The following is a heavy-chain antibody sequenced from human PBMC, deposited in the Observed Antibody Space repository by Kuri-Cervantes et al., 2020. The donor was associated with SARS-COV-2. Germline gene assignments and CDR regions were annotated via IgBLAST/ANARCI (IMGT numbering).Heavy chain of an antibody. V-gene: IGHV3-21*01. J-gene: IGHJ6*02. CDR3: AKGGSWDYSNYEIYYYGMDV. Sequence: LSLTCAASGFTFSSYSMNWVRQAPGKGLEWVSSISSSSSYIYYADSVKGRFTISRDNAKNTLYLQMNSLRAEDTAVYYCAKGGSWDYSNYEIYYYGMDVWGQGTTVTVSS. CDR2: ISSSSSYI. CDR1: GFTFSSYS. D-gene: IGHD4-11*01.